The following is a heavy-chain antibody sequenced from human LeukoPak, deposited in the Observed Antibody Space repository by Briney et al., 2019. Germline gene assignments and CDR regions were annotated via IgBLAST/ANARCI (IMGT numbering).Heavy chain of an antibody. Sequence: GGSLRLSCAASGFTFDDYGMSWVRQAPGKGLEWVSGINWNGDSTGYADSVKGRFTISRGNAKNSLYLQMNSLRAEDTAVYYCARLFRGWSLEGVWGQGTTVTVSS. CDR2: INWNGDST. J-gene: IGHJ6*02. V-gene: IGHV3-20*04. CDR1: GFTFDDYG. CDR3: ARLFRGWSLEGV. D-gene: IGHD6-19*01.